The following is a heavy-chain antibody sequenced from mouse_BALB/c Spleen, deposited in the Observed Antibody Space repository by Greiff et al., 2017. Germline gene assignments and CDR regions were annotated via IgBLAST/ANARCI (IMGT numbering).Heavy chain of an antibody. CDR3: ASLTGDYAMDY. D-gene: IGHD1-1*01. J-gene: IGHJ4*01. Sequence: VKLQESGPGLVQPSQSLSITCTVSGFSLTSYGVHWVRQSPGKGLEWLGVIWSGGSTDYNAAFISRLSISKDNSKSQVFFKMNSLQANDTAIYYCASLTGDYAMDYWGQGTSVTVSS. CDR1: GFSLTSYG. V-gene: IGHV2-2*02. CDR2: IWSGGST.